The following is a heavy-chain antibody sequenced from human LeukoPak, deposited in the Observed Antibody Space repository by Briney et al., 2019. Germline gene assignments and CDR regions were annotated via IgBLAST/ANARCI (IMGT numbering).Heavy chain of an antibody. CDR1: GFTFSSYA. Sequence: GGSQRLSCAASGFTFSSYAMSWVRQAPGKGLEWVSAISGSGGSTYYADSVKGRFTISRDNSKNTLYLQMNSLRAEDTAVYYCAVITGTEWVFDYWGQGTLVTVSS. J-gene: IGHJ4*02. CDR2: ISGSGGST. V-gene: IGHV3-23*01. CDR3: AVITGTEWVFDY. D-gene: IGHD1-20*01.